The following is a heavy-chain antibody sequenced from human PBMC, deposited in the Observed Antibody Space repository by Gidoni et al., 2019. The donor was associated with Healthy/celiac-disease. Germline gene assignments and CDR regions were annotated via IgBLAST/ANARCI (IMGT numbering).Heavy chain of an antibody. CDR1: GFTFSSYA. D-gene: IGHD6-6*01. J-gene: IGHJ4*02. V-gene: IGHV3-23*01. CDR3: AKGQLVHFDY. CDR2: ISGSGGST. Sequence: EVQLLESGGGLVKPGGSLRLSCAASGFTFSSYAMRWVRQAPGKGLGWVSAISGSGGSTYYADSVKGRFTISRDNSKNTLYLQMNSLRAEDTAVYYCAKGQLVHFDYWGQGTLVTVSS.